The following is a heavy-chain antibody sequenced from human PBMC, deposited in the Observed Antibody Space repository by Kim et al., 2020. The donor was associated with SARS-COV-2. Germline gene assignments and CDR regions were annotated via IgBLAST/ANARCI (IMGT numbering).Heavy chain of an antibody. CDR3: ARLGGVAGTSLGVNWFDP. J-gene: IGHJ5*02. Sequence: KGRFTISRDNSKNTLYLQMTSLRAEDTAVDYCARLGGVAGTSLGVNWFDPWGQGTIVTVSS. V-gene: IGHV3-23*03. D-gene: IGHD6-19*01.